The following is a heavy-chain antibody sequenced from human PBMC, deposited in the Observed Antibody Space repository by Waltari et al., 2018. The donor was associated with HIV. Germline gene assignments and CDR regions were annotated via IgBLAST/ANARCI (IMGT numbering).Heavy chain of an antibody. D-gene: IGHD6-19*01. J-gene: IGHJ4*02. CDR3: ARVSYSSGWFEDY. Sequence: QVQLVESGGGVVQPGRSLSLSCAASGFSFTSFGLHWVRQAPGKGLEWVAVIWSHGRNQYYADSVKGRFTISRDNSKNTLFLQMNSLRVGDTAVYYCARVSYSSGWFEDYWGQGTLVTVSS. CDR2: IWSHGRNQ. CDR1: GFSFTSFG. V-gene: IGHV3-33*01.